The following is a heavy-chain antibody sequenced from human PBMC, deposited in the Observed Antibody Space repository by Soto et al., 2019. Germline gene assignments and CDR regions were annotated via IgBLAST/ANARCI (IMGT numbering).Heavy chain of an antibody. CDR1: GDSIRSGNHY. J-gene: IGHJ6*02. V-gene: IGHV4-30-4*01. CDR3: ARVDILTAYGCMDV. Sequence: KTSETLSLTCTVSGDSIRSGNHYWSWIRQPPGKGLEWIGYIYYSGSTYYSPSLKSRVTISVDTSKNQFSLKLNSVTAADTAVYYCARVDILTAYGCMDVCGQGSTVTVSS. D-gene: IGHD3-9*01. CDR2: IYYSGST.